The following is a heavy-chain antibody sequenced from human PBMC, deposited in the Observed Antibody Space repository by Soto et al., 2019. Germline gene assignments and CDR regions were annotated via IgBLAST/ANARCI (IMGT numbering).Heavy chain of an antibody. V-gene: IGHV4-39*01. D-gene: IGHD6-19*01. Sequence: QLQLQESGPGLVKPSETLSLTCTVSGGSISSSSYYWGWIRQPPGKGLEWIGSIYYSGSTYYNPSLKSRVTISVDTSKNQFSLKLSSVTAADTAVYYCASEYSRGWYLSWFDPWGQGTLVTVSS. CDR3: ASEYSRGWYLSWFDP. J-gene: IGHJ5*02. CDR1: GGSISSSSYY. CDR2: IYYSGST.